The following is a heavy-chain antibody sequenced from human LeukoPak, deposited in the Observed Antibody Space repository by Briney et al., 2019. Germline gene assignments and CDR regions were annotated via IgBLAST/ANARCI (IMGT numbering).Heavy chain of an antibody. CDR1: GFTFSSYW. Sequence: GGSLRLSCAASGFTFSSYWMSWVRQAPGKGLEWVANIKQDGSEKYYVDSVKGRFTISRDNAKNSLYLQMNSLRAKDTAVYYCARDWADYCSGGSCYSDYWGQGTLVTVSS. CDR3: ARDWADYCSGGSCYSDY. CDR2: IKQDGSEK. V-gene: IGHV3-7*01. D-gene: IGHD2-15*01. J-gene: IGHJ4*02.